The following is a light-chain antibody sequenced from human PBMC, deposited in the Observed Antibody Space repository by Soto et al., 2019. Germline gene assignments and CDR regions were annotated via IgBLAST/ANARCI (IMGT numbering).Light chain of an antibody. CDR3: QHYKSLPYT. J-gene: IGKJ2*01. Sequence: DIQMTQSPSTLSASVGDRITITCRARRSVNRWVACYQQKPGRAPNLLIYDASTLESGVPSSFSGSGSGTEFTLTVSSLQPDDPATYYCQHYKSLPYTFGEGTKLEMK. CDR2: DAS. CDR1: RSVNRW. V-gene: IGKV1-5*01.